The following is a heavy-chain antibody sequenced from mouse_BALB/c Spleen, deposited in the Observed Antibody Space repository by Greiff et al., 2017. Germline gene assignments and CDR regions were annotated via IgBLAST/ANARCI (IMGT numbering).Heavy chain of an antibody. CDR2: INPSNGGT. D-gene: IGHD1-1*01. V-gene: IGHV1S81*02. CDR1: GYTFTSYY. CDR3: TRTYGSRGPWFAY. J-gene: IGHJ3*01. Sequence: VQLQQPGAELVKPGASVKLSCKASGYTFTSYYMYWVKQRPGQGLEWIGGINPSNGGTNFNEKFKSKATLTVDKSSSTAYMQLSSLTSEDSAVYYCTRTYGSRGPWFAYWGQGTLVTVSA.